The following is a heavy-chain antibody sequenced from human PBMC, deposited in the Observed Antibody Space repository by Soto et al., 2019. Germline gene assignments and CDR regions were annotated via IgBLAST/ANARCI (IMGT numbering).Heavy chain of an antibody. Sequence: QVQLQQWGAGLLKPSETLSLTCAVYGGSFSGYYWSWIRQPPGKGLEWIGEINHSGSTNYNPSLKSRVTISVDTSKNQFSLKLSSVTAADTAVYYCATGRSRADIVVVPAAMDAFDIWGQGTMVTVSS. CDR1: GGSFSGYY. D-gene: IGHD2-2*01. V-gene: IGHV4-34*01. J-gene: IGHJ3*02. CDR2: INHSGST. CDR3: ATGRSRADIVVVPAAMDAFDI.